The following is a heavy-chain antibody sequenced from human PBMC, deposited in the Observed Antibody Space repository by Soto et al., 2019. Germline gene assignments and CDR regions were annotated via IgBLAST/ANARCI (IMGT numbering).Heavy chain of an antibody. CDR2: ISWDGDTT. Sequence: GGSLRLSCATSGFSFDDYTMHWVRQAPGKGLEWVSLISWDGDTTYYVDSVKGRFTISRDNSKSSLYLQMTRLRTEDTALYYCVKDGRGYSGYGDDLYSYYYGMDDWRQGTTVTAFS. CDR1: GFSFDDYT. J-gene: IGHJ6*02. D-gene: IGHD5-12*01. CDR3: VKDGRGYSGYGDDLYSYYYGMDD. V-gene: IGHV3-43*01.